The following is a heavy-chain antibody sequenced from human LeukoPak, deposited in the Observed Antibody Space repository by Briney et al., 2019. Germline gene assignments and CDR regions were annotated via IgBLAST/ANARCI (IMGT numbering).Heavy chain of an antibody. J-gene: IGHJ4*02. CDR2: IYHSGST. D-gene: IGHD2-15*01. V-gene: IGHV4-4*02. CDR3: AREGSCSGGSCVAFDY. Sequence: SGTLSLTCAVSGGSISSSNWWSWVRQPPGKGLEWIGEIYHSGSTNYNPSLKSRVTISVDKSKNQFSLKLSSVTAADTAVYYCAREGSCSGGSCVAFDYWGQGTLVTVSS. CDR1: GGSISSSNW.